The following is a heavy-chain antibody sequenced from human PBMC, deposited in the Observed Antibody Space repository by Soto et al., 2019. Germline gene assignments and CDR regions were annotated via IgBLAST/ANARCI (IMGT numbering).Heavy chain of an antibody. CDR1: GYSFTSYW. Sequence: ESLKISCKGSGYSFTSYWISWVRQMPGKGLEWMGRIDPSDSYTNYSPSFQGHVTISVTKSITTVFLQWSSLRASDTAMYYCARQIYDSDTGPNFQYYFDSWGQGTPVTVSS. CDR3: ARQIYDSDTGPNFQYYFDS. D-gene: IGHD3-22*01. CDR2: IDPSDSYT. J-gene: IGHJ4*02. V-gene: IGHV5-10-1*01.